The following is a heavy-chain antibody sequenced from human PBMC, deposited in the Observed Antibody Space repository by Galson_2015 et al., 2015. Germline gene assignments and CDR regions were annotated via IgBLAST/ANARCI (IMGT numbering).Heavy chain of an antibody. V-gene: IGHV3-33*01. CDR2: IWYDGINK. D-gene: IGHD1-26*01. CDR1: GFTLGSYG. CDR3: ARSGTNRFSYYYYMDV. Sequence: SLRLSCAASGFTLGSYGMHWVRQAPGKGLEWVAVIWYDGINKYYADSVKGRFTISRDNSKNTLYLQMNSLRAEDTAVYYCARSGTNRFSYYYYMDVWGKGTAVTVSS. J-gene: IGHJ6*03.